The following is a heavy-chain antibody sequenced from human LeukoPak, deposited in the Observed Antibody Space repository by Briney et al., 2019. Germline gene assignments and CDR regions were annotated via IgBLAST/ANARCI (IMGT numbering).Heavy chain of an antibody. Sequence: ASVKVSCKASGYTFTSYGISWVRQAPGQGLEWMGWISAYNGNTNYAQKLQGRVTMTTDTSTSTAYMELRSLRSDGTAVYYCAREIIAAAGAYYYYMDVWGKGTTVTVSS. D-gene: IGHD6-13*01. CDR2: ISAYNGNT. CDR1: GYTFTSYG. J-gene: IGHJ6*03. V-gene: IGHV1-18*01. CDR3: AREIIAAAGAYYYYMDV.